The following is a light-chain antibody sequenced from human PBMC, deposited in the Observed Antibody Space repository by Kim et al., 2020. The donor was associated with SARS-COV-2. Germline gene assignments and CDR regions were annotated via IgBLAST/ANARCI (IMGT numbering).Light chain of an antibody. CDR2: EVS. Sequence: GQSITNSCTGTSSDAGGYNYVSWYQQNQGEAPTLMIYEVSKRPSGVPDRCSGSKSGNTASLTVSGLQAEDEADYYCSSYAGSNNLVFGGGTQLTVL. CDR1: SSDAGGYNY. J-gene: IGLJ2*01. V-gene: IGLV2-8*01. CDR3: SSYAGSNNLV.